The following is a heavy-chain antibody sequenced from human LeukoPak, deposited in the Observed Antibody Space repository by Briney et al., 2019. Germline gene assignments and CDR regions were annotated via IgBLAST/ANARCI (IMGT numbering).Heavy chain of an antibody. Sequence: SETLSLTCTVSGGSISSYYWSWIRQPPGKGLEWIGYIYYSGSTNYKPSLKSRVTISVDTSKNQFSLKLSSVTAADTAVYYCARGGYYGSGNDFRFDPWGQGTLVTVPS. CDR3: ARGGYYGSGNDFRFDP. D-gene: IGHD3-10*01. CDR2: IYYSGST. V-gene: IGHV4-59*01. J-gene: IGHJ5*02. CDR1: GGSISSYY.